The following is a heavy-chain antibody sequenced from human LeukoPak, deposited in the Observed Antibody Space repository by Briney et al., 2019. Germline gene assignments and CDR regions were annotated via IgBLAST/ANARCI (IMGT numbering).Heavy chain of an antibody. D-gene: IGHD3-9*01. CDR3: ARDTEDILTGYYNVD. CDR1: GGSISSSSYY. J-gene: IGHJ4*02. V-gene: IGHV4-39*07. CDR2: IYYSGST. Sequence: SQTLSLTCTVSGGSISSSSYYWGWIRQPPGKGLEWIGSIYYSGSTYYNPSLKSRVTISVDTSKNQFSLKLSSVTAADTAVYYCARDTEDILTGYYNVDWGQGTLVTVSS.